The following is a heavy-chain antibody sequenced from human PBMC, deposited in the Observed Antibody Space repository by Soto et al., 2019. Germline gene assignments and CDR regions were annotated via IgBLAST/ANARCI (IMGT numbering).Heavy chain of an antibody. J-gene: IGHJ4*02. CDR1: GFSLTSGVG. V-gene: IGHV2-5*02. Sequence: QITLKESGPTLVRPPQTLTLTCTFSGFSLTSGVGVGWIRQPPGKALEWLALIYWDDDKRYSPSLKNRLTITKDPSKNQVVLTMTNVGTVDTATYFCAHIDPEIVTVGGHGGFDYWGQGTLVTVSS. CDR2: IYWDDDK. D-gene: IGHD5-12*01. CDR3: AHIDPEIVTVGGHGGFDY.